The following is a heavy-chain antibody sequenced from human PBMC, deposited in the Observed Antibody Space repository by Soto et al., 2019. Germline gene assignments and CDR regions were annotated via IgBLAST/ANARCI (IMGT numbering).Heavy chain of an antibody. CDR1: GGSISSGGYY. J-gene: IGHJ5*02. V-gene: IGHV4-31*03. Sequence: QVQLQESGPGLVKPSQTLSLTCTVSGGSISSGGYYWSWIRQHPGKGLEWIGYIYYSGSTYYNPSLKSRVTISVDTSKNQFSLKLSSVTAADTAVYYCARSEGYCSGGSCFGNWFDPWGQGTLVTVSS. CDR2: IYYSGST. CDR3: ARSEGYCSGGSCFGNWFDP. D-gene: IGHD2-15*01.